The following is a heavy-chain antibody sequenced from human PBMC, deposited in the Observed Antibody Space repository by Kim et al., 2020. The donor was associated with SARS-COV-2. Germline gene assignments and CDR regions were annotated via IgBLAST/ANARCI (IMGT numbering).Heavy chain of an antibody. J-gene: IGHJ2*01. CDR1: GFTFSSYG. D-gene: IGHD3-22*01. V-gene: IGHV3-33*01. Sequence: GGSLRLSCAASGFTFSSYGMHWVRQAPGKGLEWVAVIWYDGSNKYYADSVKGRFTISRDNSKNTLYLQMNSLRAEDTAVYYCARPRIKDRWLFAIWGRGTLVTVSS. CDR2: IWYDGSNK. CDR3: ARPRIKDRWLFAI.